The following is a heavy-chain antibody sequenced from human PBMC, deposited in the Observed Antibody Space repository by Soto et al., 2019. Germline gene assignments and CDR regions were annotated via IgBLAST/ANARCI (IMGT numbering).Heavy chain of an antibody. V-gene: IGHV1-69*02. Sequence: SVKVSCKASGGTFSSYTISWVRQAPGQGLEWMGRIIPILGIANYAQKFQGRVTITADKSTSTAYMELSSLRSEDTAVYYCARGETYCGGDCSNAFDIWGQGTMVTV. CDR1: GGTFSSYT. D-gene: IGHD2-21*02. CDR2: IIPILGIA. J-gene: IGHJ3*02. CDR3: ARGETYCGGDCSNAFDI.